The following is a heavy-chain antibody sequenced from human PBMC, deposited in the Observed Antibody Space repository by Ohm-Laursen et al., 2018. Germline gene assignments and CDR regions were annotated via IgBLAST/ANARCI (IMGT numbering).Heavy chain of an antibody. CDR2: ISGSGGST. Sequence: SLRLSCSASGFTFSSYAMSWVRQAPGKGLEWVSAISGSGGSTYYADSVKGRFTISRDNSKNTVDLQMNSLRAEDTAVYYCARVPLPVDTALVPDYWGQGTLVTVSS. V-gene: IGHV3-23*01. CDR1: GFTFSSYA. CDR3: ARVPLPVDTALVPDY. D-gene: IGHD5-18*01. J-gene: IGHJ4*02.